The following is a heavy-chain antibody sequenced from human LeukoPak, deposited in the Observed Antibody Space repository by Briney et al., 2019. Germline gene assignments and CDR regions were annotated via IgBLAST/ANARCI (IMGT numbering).Heavy chain of an antibody. CDR1: GGSFSGYY. D-gene: IGHD3-10*01. CDR2: INHSGST. CDR3: ARGVGSGSYYYYYGMDV. V-gene: IGHV4-34*01. J-gene: IGHJ6*02. Sequence: SETLSLTCAVYGGSFSGYYGSWIRKPPGKGLEWIGEINHSGSTNYNPSLKSRVTISVDTSKNQFSLKLSSVTAADTAVYYCARGVGSGSYYYYYGMDVWGQGTTVTVSS.